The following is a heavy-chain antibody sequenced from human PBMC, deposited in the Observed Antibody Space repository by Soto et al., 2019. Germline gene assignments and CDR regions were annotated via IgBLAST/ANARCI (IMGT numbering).Heavy chain of an antibody. D-gene: IGHD6-13*01. CDR3: ASCSSSWYNDAFDI. V-gene: IGHV3-48*01. CDR2: ISSSSSTI. CDR1: GFTFSSYS. Sequence: EVQLVESGGGLVQPGGSLRLSCSASGFTFSSYSMNWVRQAPGKGLEWVSYISSSSSTIYYADSVKGRFTISRDNAKTTLYLQMNSLRAEDTAVYYCASCSSSWYNDAFDIWGQGTMVTVSS. J-gene: IGHJ3*02.